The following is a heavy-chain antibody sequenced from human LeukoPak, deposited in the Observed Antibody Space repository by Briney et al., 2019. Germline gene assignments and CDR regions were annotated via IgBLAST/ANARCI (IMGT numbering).Heavy chain of an antibody. CDR3: ARHEGVSGYYPLDY. D-gene: IGHD3-3*01. V-gene: IGHV4-59*08. CDR1: GGSIISNY. Sequence: SETLSLTCTVSGGSIISNYWTWMRQPPGKGLEWIGYFYYSGSTTYNPSLKSRVTISVDTSKNQFSLKLSSVTAVDTAIYYCARHEGVSGYYPLDYWGQGTLVTVSS. CDR2: FYYSGST. J-gene: IGHJ4*02.